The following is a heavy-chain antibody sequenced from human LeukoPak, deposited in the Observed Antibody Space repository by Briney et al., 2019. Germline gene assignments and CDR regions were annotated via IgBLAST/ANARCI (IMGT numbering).Heavy chain of an antibody. J-gene: IGHJ4*02. CDR3: ARAAYYYDSSGYYSFDY. V-gene: IGHV3-30*03. Sequence: PGGSLRLSCAASGFTFSNHGMHWVRQAPGKGLEWVAVISYDGSNKYYADSVKGRFTISRDNSKNTLYLQMNSLRAEDTAVYYCARAAYYYDSSGYYSFDYWGQGTLVTVSS. D-gene: IGHD3-22*01. CDR1: GFTFSNHG. CDR2: ISYDGSNK.